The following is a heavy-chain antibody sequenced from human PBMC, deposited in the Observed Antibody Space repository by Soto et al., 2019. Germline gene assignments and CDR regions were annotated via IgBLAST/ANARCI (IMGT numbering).Heavy chain of an antibody. Sequence: ASETLSLTCPVYGGSFSGHSWTWIRQSPGKGLEWIGDINHSGRVNYSPSLKSRVTISLDTSKNQFSLTLSAVTAADTAMYYCSTRDYDNNGYYRFEPWGQGTLVNVSS. V-gene: IGHV4-34*01. J-gene: IGHJ5*01. CDR3: STRDYDNNGYYRFEP. CDR1: GGSFSGHS. D-gene: IGHD3-22*01. CDR2: INHSGRV.